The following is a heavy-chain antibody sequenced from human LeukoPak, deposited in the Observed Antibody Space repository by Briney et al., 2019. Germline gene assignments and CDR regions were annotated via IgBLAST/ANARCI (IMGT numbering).Heavy chain of an antibody. D-gene: IGHD2-2*03. V-gene: IGHV3-30*01. Sequence: GGSLRLSCAASGFTFSSYEMNWVRQAPGKGLEWVAIISDARSTPYYADSVKGRFTISRDDSKNTLYLQMNSLRAEDTAVYYCARDGYCSSFNCDGYWFDSWGQGTLVTVSS. CDR3: ARDGYCSSFNCDGYWFDS. CDR2: ISDARSTP. J-gene: IGHJ5*01. CDR1: GFTFSSYE.